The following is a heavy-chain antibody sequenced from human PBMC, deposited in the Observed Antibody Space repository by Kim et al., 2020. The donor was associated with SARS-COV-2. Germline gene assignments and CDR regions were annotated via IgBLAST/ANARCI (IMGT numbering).Heavy chain of an antibody. D-gene: IGHD3-3*01. CDR2: INHTGNT. CDR1: GGSFSDYN. CDR3: ARGRAGVVPAPVLGLGPYYDYYAVDV. J-gene: IGHJ6*02. V-gene: IGHV4-34*01. Sequence: SETLSLTCAVYGGSFSDYNWSWIRQPPGQGLEWIGEINHTGNTNVSPSLKSRITKSVDPSKSQFSLRLKSMTATDTAVYYCARGRAGVVPAPVLGLGPYYDYYAVDVWGRGTPVAVSS.